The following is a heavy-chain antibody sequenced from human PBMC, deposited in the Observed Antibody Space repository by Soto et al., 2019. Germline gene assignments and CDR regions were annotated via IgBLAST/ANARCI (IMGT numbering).Heavy chain of an antibody. V-gene: IGHV4-39*01. CDR1: GGSIGTSSYY. CDR2: IYDRGST. D-gene: IGHD6-19*01. CDR3: ARHGSTSGRTYFDY. Sequence: PSETLSLTCTVSGGSIGTSSYYWGWIRQPPGKGLEWIGSIYDRGSTYSNPSLKSRLTTSLDTSKNQFSLKLTSVTAADTAVYYCARHGSTSGRTYFDYWVQGTLVT. J-gene: IGHJ4*02.